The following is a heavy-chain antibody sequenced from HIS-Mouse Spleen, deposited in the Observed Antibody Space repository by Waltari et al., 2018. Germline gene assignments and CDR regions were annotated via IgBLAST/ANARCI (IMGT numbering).Heavy chain of an antibody. D-gene: IGHD1-26*01. CDR1: GFTFSSYS. J-gene: IGHJ4*02. CDR2: ISSSSSSSI. CDR3: ARGTSGSYYLVSVSDY. V-gene: IGHV3-48*01. Sequence: EVQLVESGGGLVQPGGSLRLSCAASGFTFSSYSSNWVRQAPGKGLEWVSYISSSSSSSIYYADSVKGRFTISRDNAKNSLYLQMNSLRAEDTAVYYCARGTSGSYYLVSVSDYWGQGTLVTVSS.